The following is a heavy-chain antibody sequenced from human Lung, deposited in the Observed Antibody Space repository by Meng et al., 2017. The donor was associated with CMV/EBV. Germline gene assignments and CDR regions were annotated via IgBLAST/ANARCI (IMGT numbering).Heavy chain of an antibody. V-gene: IGHV3-15*01. CDR3: TTGFGTAEAF. CDR2: IKSRNDGGTA. D-gene: IGHD1-1*01. J-gene: IGHJ4*02. CDR1: GFTFRTTW. Sequence: GESLKISCAASGFTFRTTWMSWVRQAPGKGLDWVGRIKSRNDGGTADHGTPVKGRFTISRDDSKDTLYLQMNSLKVEDTAIYYCTTGFGTAEAFWGQGTVV.